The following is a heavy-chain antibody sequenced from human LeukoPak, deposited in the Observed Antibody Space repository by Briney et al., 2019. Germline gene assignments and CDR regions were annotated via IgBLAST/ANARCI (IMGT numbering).Heavy chain of an antibody. Sequence: PSETLSLTCAVYGGSFSGYYWSWIRQPPGKGLEWIGEINHSGSTNYNPSLKSRVTISVDTSKNQFSLKLSSVTAADTAVYYCARVFWGHVVVVAALQTQAAFDIWGQGTMVTVSS. CDR3: ARVFWGHVVVVAALQTQAAFDI. J-gene: IGHJ3*02. V-gene: IGHV4-34*01. D-gene: IGHD2-15*01. CDR2: INHSGST. CDR1: GGSFSGYY.